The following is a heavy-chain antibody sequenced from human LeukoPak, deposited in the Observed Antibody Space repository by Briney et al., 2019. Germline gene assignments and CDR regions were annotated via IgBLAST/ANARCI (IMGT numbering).Heavy chain of an antibody. CDR2: ISDTGGRT. D-gene: IGHD3-3*01. Sequence: GGSLRLSCAASGFTFSDSAVSWVRQAPGEGLEWVSSISDTGGRTYYADSVKGRLTIARDNSRNTVNLQMNSLRAGDTARYYCAKGGQDFDFWRFDLWGQGILVTVSS. CDR3: AKGGQDFDFWRFDL. CDR1: GFTFSDSA. V-gene: IGHV3-23*01. J-gene: IGHJ5*02.